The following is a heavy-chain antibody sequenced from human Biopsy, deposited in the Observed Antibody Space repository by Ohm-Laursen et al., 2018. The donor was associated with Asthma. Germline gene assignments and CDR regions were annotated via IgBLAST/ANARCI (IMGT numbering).Heavy chain of an antibody. V-gene: IGHV3-48*02. CDR3: ARPRWGPYGY. D-gene: IGHD4-17*01. Sequence: SLRLSCTASGFTFSSYSMNWVRQALGKGLEWVSYISSSSSTIYNADSVKGRFTISRDNAKNSLYLQMNSLRDEDTAVYYCARPRWGPYGYWGQGTLVTVSS. J-gene: IGHJ4*02. CDR1: GFTFSSYS. CDR2: ISSSSSTI.